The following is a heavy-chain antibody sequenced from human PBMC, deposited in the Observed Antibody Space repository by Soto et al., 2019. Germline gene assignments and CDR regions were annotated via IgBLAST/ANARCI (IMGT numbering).Heavy chain of an antibody. V-gene: IGHV3-11*01. CDR2: ISGSGSII. D-gene: IGHD3-22*01. Sequence: GGSLRLSCAASGFNYSDYYMSWIRQAPAKGLEWVSYISGSGSIIEYADSVKGRFTISRDKAKNSLYLQMNSLRAEDTAVYYCAIGANYYDSSGYYLGYFQHWGQGTLVTVSS. CDR1: GFNYSDYY. CDR3: AIGANYYDSSGYYLGYFQH. J-gene: IGHJ1*01.